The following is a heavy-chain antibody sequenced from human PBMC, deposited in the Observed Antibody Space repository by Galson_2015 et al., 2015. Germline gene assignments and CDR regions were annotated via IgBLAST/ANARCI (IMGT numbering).Heavy chain of an antibody. CDR2: IWYDGSNK. J-gene: IGHJ4*02. Sequence: SLRLSCAASGFTFSSHGMHWVRQAPGKGLEWVAVIWYDGSNKYYADSVKGRFTISRDNSKNTLYLQMNSLRAEDTAVYYCARDTDMVRGVISQFDYWGQGTLVTVSS. V-gene: IGHV3-33*01. D-gene: IGHD3-10*01. CDR1: GFTFSSHG. CDR3: ARDTDMVRGVISQFDY.